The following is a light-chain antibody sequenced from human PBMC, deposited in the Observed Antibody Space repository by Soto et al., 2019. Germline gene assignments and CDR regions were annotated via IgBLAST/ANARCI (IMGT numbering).Light chain of an antibody. J-gene: IGLJ3*02. CDR2: EVS. CDR1: SSDVGDFNF. Sequence: QSALTQPASVSGSPGQSITISCTGTSSDVGDFNFVSWYQHHPGKAPKLVIYEVSDRPSGVSNRFSASKSGNTASLTISGLQAEDEADYYCFSYITNRTWVFGGGTKVTVL. V-gene: IGLV2-14*01. CDR3: FSYITNRTWV.